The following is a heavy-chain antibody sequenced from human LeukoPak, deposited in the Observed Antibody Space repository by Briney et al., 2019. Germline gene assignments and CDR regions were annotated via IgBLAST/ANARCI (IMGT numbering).Heavy chain of an antibody. V-gene: IGHV3-33*01. CDR2: ICYDGSNK. CDR1: GFTFSSYG. D-gene: IGHD4-17*01. CDR3: ARIPDYVRHFYY. J-gene: IGHJ4*02. Sequence: PGGSLTLSCAASGFTFSSYGMHWVRQAPGKGLEWVAVICYDGSNKYYADSVKGRFTISRDNSKNTLYLQMNSLRAEDTAVYYCARIPDYVRHFYYWGQGTLVTVSS.